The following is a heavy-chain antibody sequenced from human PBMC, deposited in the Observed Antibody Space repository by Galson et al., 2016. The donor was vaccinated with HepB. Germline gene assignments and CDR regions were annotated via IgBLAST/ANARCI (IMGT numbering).Heavy chain of an antibody. CDR1: GFIFDDYS. CDR3: ARRASGSDYYFDY. J-gene: IGHJ4*02. D-gene: IGHD6-25*01. V-gene: IGHV3-9*01. Sequence: SLRLSCAASGFIFDDYSMHWVRQAPGKGLEWVSGISWSSGNLGYADSVKGRFTISRDNAKNSLYLQMSSLRPEDTALYYCARRASGSDYYFDYWGQGTLVTVSS. CDR2: ISWSSGNL.